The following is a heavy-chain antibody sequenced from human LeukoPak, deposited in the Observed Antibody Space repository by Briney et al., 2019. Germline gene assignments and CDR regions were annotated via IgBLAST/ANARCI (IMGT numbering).Heavy chain of an antibody. Sequence: SETLSLTCTVSGGSISTFYWTWIRQPAGKGLEWIGRINNSGSTNYNPSLRSRVSMSVDRSKNQFSVTLSSVTAADTAVYFCAREGGDPRWLDPWGQGTLVTDSS. CDR2: INNSGST. D-gene: IGHD6-25*01. J-gene: IGHJ5*02. V-gene: IGHV4-4*07. CDR3: AREGGDPRWLDP. CDR1: GGSISTFY.